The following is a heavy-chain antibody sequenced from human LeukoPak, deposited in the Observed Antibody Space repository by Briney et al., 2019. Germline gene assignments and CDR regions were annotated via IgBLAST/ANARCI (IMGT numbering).Heavy chain of an antibody. CDR3: AKGPLWFGELSLDY. J-gene: IGHJ4*02. Sequence: GGSLRLSCAASGFTFSSYGMHWVRQAPGKGLEWVSAISGSGGSTYYADSVKGRFTISRDNSKNTLYLQMNSLRAEDTAVYYCAKGPLWFGELSLDYWGQGTLVTVSS. CDR2: ISGSGGST. CDR1: GFTFSSYG. V-gene: IGHV3-23*01. D-gene: IGHD3-10*01.